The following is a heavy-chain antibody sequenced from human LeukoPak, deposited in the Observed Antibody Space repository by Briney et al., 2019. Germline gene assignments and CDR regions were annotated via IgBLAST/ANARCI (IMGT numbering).Heavy chain of an antibody. Sequence: ASVKVSCKASGYTFTSYGISWVRQAPGQGPEWMGWISAYNGNTNYAQKLQGRVTMTTDTSTSTAYMELRSLRSDDTAVYYCARGSPVTTPSEFDPWGQGTLVTVSS. V-gene: IGHV1-18*01. CDR1: GYTFTSYG. J-gene: IGHJ5*02. CDR3: ARGSPVTTPSEFDP. D-gene: IGHD4-17*01. CDR2: ISAYNGNT.